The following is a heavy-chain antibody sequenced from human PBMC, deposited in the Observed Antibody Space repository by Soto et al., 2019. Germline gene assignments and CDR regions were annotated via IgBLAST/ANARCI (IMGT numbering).Heavy chain of an antibody. J-gene: IGHJ6*03. CDR3: ARDQYGDSADCSGGSCYSAYYYYYMDV. Sequence: GGSLRLSCAASGFTFSSYWMSWVRQAPGKGLEWVANIKQDGSEKYYVDSVKGRFTISRDNAKNSLYLQMNSLRAEDTAVYYCARDQYGDSADCSGGSCYSAYYYYYMDVWGKGTTVTVSS. CDR1: GFTFSSYW. V-gene: IGHV3-7*01. D-gene: IGHD2-15*01. CDR2: IKQDGSEK.